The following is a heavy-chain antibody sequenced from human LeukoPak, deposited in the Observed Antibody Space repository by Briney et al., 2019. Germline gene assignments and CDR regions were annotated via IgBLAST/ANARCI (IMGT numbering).Heavy chain of an antibody. CDR2: INHSGST. CDR1: GGSFSGYY. Sequence: SETLSLTCAVYGGSFSGYYWSWIRQPPGKGLERIGEINHSGSTNYNPSLKSRVTISVDTSKNQFSLKLSSVTAADTAVYYCASRSPITGTTDYWGQGTLVTVSS. CDR3: ASRSPITGTTDY. V-gene: IGHV4-34*01. D-gene: IGHD1-20*01. J-gene: IGHJ4*02.